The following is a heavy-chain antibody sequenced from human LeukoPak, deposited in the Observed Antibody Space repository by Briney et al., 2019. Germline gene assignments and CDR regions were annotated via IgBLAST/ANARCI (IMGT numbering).Heavy chain of an antibody. V-gene: IGHV3-11*01. J-gene: IGHJ4*02. CDR3: SRDPRSLDY. CDR2: ISPNSADI. Sequence: GGSLRLSCAASGFTFTDVYMSWVRQSPGKGLEWLAYISPNSADISYADSVKGRFTISRDNAKNSLYLQMNSLRVEDTGIYYCSRDPRSLDYWGQGALVTVSS. CDR1: GFTFTDVY.